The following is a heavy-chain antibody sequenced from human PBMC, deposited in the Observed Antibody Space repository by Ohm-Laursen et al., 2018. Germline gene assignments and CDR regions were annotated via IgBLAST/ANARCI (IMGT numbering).Heavy chain of an antibody. CDR2: IKSKTDGGTT. CDR1: GFTFSRSA. D-gene: IGHD3-10*01. Sequence: SLRLSCSASGFTFSRSAMSWVRQAPGKGLEWVGRIKSKTDGGTTDYAAPVKGRFTISRDDSKNTLYLQMNSLKTEDTAVYYCTTDGVLLWFGELHFDYWGQGTLVTVSS. J-gene: IGHJ4*02. CDR3: TTDGVLLWFGELHFDY. V-gene: IGHV3-15*01.